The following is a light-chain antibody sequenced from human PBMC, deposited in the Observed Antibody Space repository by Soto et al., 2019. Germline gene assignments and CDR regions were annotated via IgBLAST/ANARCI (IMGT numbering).Light chain of an antibody. J-gene: IGLJ2*01. CDR2: EVR. Sequence: QSALTQPASVSGSPGQSITISCAGTMRDVGAYNLVSWYQQHPGRATQLIIYEVRNRPSGISFRFSGSKSGNTASLTISGLQAEDEADYYCSSYTSKSSIIFGGGTKVTVL. CDR1: MRDVGAYNL. V-gene: IGLV2-14*01. CDR3: SSYTSKSSII.